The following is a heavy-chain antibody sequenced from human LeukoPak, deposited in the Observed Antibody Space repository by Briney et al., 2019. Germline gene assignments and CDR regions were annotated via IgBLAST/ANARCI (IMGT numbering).Heavy chain of an antibody. J-gene: IGHJ6*03. CDR1: GFTFSNCA. CDR2: MSGRGGST. CDR3: AKEGRCSSCYSDYTDV. D-gene: IGHD2-2*01. Sequence: GGSLRLSWAASGFTFSNCAMSWVRQAPGKGLEWVSVMSGRGGSTYYSDSVKRRFTISRDNSKSTLYLQLNSLRAEDTAVYYCAKEGRCSSCYSDYTDVWGKGTTVTVSS. V-gene: IGHV3-23*01.